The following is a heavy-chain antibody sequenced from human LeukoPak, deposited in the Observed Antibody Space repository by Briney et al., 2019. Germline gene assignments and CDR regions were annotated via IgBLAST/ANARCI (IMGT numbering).Heavy chain of an antibody. CDR3: ARASRLDYHYCMDV. CDR1: GFIFSRDE. V-gene: IGHV3-48*03. Sequence: PGGSLRLSCAASGFIFSRDEMNWVRQAPGKGLEWGSYIDTRGGDIYYADSVKGRFTNSRDNAKNSVYLQMYSLRVKDTAVYYCARASRLDYHYCMDVWGQGTTVTVSS. J-gene: IGHJ6*02. CDR2: IDTRGGDI. D-gene: IGHD3-9*01.